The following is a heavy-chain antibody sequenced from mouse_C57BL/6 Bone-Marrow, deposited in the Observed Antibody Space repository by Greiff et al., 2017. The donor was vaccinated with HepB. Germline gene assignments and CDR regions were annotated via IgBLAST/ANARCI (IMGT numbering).Heavy chain of an antibody. Sequence: EVMLVESGGGLVKPGGSLKLSCAASGFTFSSYAMSWVRQTPEKRLEWVATISDGGSYTYYPDNVKGRFTISRDNAKNNLYLQMSHLKSEDTAMYYCARGDYGNSDYWGQGTTLTVSS. CDR2: ISDGGSYT. CDR1: GFTFSSYA. CDR3: ARGDYGNSDY. J-gene: IGHJ2*01. V-gene: IGHV5-4*03. D-gene: IGHD2-1*01.